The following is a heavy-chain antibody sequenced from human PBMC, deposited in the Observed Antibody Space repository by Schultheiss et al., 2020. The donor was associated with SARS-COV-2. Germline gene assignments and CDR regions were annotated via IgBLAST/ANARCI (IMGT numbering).Heavy chain of an antibody. CDR2: IHYRGTT. J-gene: IGHJ5*02. Sequence: SQTLSLTCSVSGDSISRNEYYWAWIRQPPGKGLEWCGSIHYRGTTQYNPSLKSGVTISVDTSKNQFSLQLSSVTAADTAVYYCARHAAGSSWYFWFDPWGPGTLVTVSS. CDR1: GDSISRNEYY. D-gene: IGHD6-13*01. CDR3: ARHAAGSSWYFWFDP. V-gene: IGHV4-39*01.